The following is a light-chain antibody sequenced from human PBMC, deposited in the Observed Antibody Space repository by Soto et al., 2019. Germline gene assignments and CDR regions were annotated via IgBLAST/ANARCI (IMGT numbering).Light chain of an antibody. Sequence: EILLTLSPATLSLSRGERTTLTCRASQSVSKYLAWYQQKPGQAPRLLIYSASNRATGIPVRFTGSGSGTDLTLTISRLEPEDRAVYYCQQFSSYPLTCAGGTKVDI. CDR2: SAS. J-gene: IGKJ4*01. CDR1: QSVSKY. V-gene: IGKV3-11*01. CDR3: QQFSSYPLT.